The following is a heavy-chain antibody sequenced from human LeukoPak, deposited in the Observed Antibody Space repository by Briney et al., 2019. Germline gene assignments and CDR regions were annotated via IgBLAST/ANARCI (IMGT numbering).Heavy chain of an antibody. Sequence: SETLSLTCTVSGGSISSSSYYWGWIRQPPGKGLEWIGSIYYSGSTYYNPSLKSRVTMSVDTSKNQFSLKLSSVTAADTAVYYCAREENDYGGLAGWFDPWGQGTLVTVSS. D-gene: IGHD4-23*01. J-gene: IGHJ5*02. CDR3: AREENDYGGLAGWFDP. CDR1: GGSISSSSYY. CDR2: IYYSGST. V-gene: IGHV4-39*07.